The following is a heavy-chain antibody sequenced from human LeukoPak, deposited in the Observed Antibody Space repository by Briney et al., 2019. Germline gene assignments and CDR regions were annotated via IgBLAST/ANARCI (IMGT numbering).Heavy chain of an antibody. J-gene: IGHJ4*02. D-gene: IGHD3-3*01. CDR1: GFTFSDYA. CDR2: ICGSCGNT. Sequence: GGSLRLSCAASGFTFSDYAMSWVRQAPGKGLEWVSTICGSCGNTHYADSVKGRFTISRDNSKNTLYLQMSSLRAEDTAVYYCAKEIGFGVVIIGDYFDYWGQGTLVTVSS. V-gene: IGHV3-23*01. CDR3: AKEIGFGVVIIGDYFDY.